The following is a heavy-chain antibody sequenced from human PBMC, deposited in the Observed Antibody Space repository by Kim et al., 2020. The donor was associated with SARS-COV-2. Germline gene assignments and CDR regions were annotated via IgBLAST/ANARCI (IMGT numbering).Heavy chain of an antibody. CDR2: INAGNGNT. J-gene: IGHJ4*02. CDR3: ARVGTVTGPTLLRGVRDY. D-gene: IGHD4-17*01. Sequence: ASVKVSCKASGYTFTSYAMHWVRQAPGQRLEWMGWINAGNGNTKYSQKFQGRVTITRDTSASTAYMELSSLRSEDTAVYYCARVGTVTGPTLLRGVRDYWGQGTLVTVSS. CDR1: GYTFTSYA. V-gene: IGHV1-3*01.